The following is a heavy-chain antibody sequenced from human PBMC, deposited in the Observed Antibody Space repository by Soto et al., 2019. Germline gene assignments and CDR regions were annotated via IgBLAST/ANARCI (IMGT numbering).Heavy chain of an antibody. V-gene: IGHV3-23*01. CDR2: ISGPGGTT. J-gene: IGHJ4*02. CDR1: GFIFSNYA. Sequence: GGSLRLSCVASGFIFSNYAMTWVRQAPGQGLEWVSSISGPGGTTNYADSVKGRFAISRDNSKNTLYLQMNSLRAEDTAVYYCVTGASNFDYWGQGTRVTVAS. CDR3: VTGASNFDY. D-gene: IGHD3-10*01.